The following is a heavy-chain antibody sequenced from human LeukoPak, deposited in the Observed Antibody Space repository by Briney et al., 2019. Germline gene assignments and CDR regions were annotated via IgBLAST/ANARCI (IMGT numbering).Heavy chain of an antibody. CDR1: DHSVGSDSYY. CDR3: ARWVKVAGAFDY. J-gene: IGHJ4*02. V-gene: IGHV4-61*01. CDR2: IHYSGST. Sequence: SETLSLTCTVSDHSVGSDSYYWSWIRQPPGKGLEWIGNIHYSGSTNYNPSLKSRLTISVDTSKKQFSLKLHSVTAADTAVYYCARWVKVAGAFDYWGQGTLVTASA. D-gene: IGHD6-19*01.